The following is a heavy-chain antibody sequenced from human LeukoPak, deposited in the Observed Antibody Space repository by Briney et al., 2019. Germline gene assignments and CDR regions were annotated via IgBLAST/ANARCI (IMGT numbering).Heavy chain of an antibody. CDR2: ISPRGDST. J-gene: IGHJ4*02. CDR3: ARAGDQYFNL. V-gene: IGHV1-46*01. D-gene: IGHD7-27*01. Sequence: ASVKVSHMSSGYIFTNHFVHWVRQAPGQGLEWMGIISPRGDSTTFAQKFVGRLTMTRDTSTSTVYMELSSLRSDDTAVYYCARAGDQYFNLGGEGTLVTVSS. CDR1: GYIFTNHF.